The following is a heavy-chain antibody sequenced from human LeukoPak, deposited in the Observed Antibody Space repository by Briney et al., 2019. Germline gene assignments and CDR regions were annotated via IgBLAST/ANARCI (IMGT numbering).Heavy chain of an antibody. CDR3: ARRVGGVLWFGERKYYFDY. J-gene: IGHJ4*02. CDR1: GGSISSYY. D-gene: IGHD3-10*01. CDR2: IYYSGST. Sequence: SETLSLTCTVSGGSISSYYWSWIRQPPGKGLEWIGYIYYSGSTNYNPSLKSRVTISVDTSKNQFSLKLSSVTAADTAVYYCARRVGGVLWFGERKYYFDYWGQGTLVTVSS. V-gene: IGHV4-59*08.